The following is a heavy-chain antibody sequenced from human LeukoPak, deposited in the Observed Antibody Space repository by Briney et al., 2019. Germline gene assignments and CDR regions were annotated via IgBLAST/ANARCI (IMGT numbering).Heavy chain of an antibody. J-gene: IGHJ4*02. CDR2: INHSGST. CDR1: GGSFSGYY. V-gene: IGHV4-34*01. CDR3: ARRLRFGELLYSDY. Sequence: SETLSLTCAVYGGSFSGYYWSWIRQPPGKGLEWIGEINHSGSTNYNPSLKSRVTISVDTSKNQFSLKLSSVTAADTAVYYCARRLRFGELLYSDYWGQGTLVTVSS. D-gene: IGHD3-10*01.